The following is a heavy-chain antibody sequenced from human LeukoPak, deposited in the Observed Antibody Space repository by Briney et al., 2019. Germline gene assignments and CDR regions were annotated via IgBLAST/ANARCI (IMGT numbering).Heavy chain of an antibody. D-gene: IGHD6-6*01. J-gene: IGHJ4*02. V-gene: IGHV3-48*03. CDR3: ARDDGGRHTSSLDY. Sequence: GGSLRLSCAATGFTFSTYEMHWVRQAPGKGLEWVAYMSSTGDIIYYADSVKGRFTISRDNAKNSLYLQMDSLRAEDTAVYYCARDDGGRHTSSLDYWGQGTLVAVSS. CDR1: GFTFSTYE. CDR2: MSSTGDII.